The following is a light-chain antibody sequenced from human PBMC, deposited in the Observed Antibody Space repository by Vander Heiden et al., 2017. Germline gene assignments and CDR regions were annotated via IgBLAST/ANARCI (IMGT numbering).Light chain of an antibody. Sequence: QSVLTQPPSVSGAPGQRGTISCTGSSSNIGAGFDVHWYQQLPGAAPNLLIYGDSNRPSGVPDRFSGSKPGTSASLAITGLQAEDEADYYCQSYDSSLSGSVVFGGGTKLTVL. CDR1: SSNIGAGFD. V-gene: IGLV1-40*01. CDR3: QSYDSSLSGSVV. J-gene: IGLJ2*01. CDR2: GDS.